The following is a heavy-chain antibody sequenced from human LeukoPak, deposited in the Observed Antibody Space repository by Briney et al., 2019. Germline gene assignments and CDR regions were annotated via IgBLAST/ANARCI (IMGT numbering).Heavy chain of an antibody. J-gene: IGHJ4*02. V-gene: IGHV3-66*02. CDR3: ASGDCTNGICPDY. Sequence: GGSLRLSCAGSKFTVSSNYMSWVRQAPGKGLDWVSVLYSGGIRYYAGSVQGRFTISRDSSKNTLYLQMNYLLPEDTAVYYCASGDCTNGICPDYWGRESRSPSPQ. CDR1: KFTVSSNY. CDR2: LYSGGIR. D-gene: IGHD2-8*01.